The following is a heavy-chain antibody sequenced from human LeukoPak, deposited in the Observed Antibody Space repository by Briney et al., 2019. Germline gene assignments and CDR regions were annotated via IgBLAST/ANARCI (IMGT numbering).Heavy chain of an antibody. CDR2: ISGSTGNT. D-gene: IGHD2-2*01. Sequence: VREAPGQGPEWMGWISGSTGNTHYAQNVQGRVTMTTDTATSTAYMELRSLGSDDTAVYYCARVGRDCSSINCYWEDWFDPWGQGTLVIVSS. CDR3: ARVGRDCSSINCYWEDWFDP. V-gene: IGHV1-18*01. J-gene: IGHJ5*02.